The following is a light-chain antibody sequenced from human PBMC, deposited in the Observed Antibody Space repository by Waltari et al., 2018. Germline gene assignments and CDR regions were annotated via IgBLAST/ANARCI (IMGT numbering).Light chain of an antibody. CDR2: NND. J-gene: IGLJ3*02. V-gene: IGLV1-44*01. CDR1: SPSIGTNT. CDR3: AAWDDSLNGWV. Sequence: QSVLTQQPSASGTPGQRVTISCSGSSPSIGTNTLTWYQHLPGTAPKLLIYNNDKRPSGVPDRFSGSKSGTSASLAISGLQSEDEADYYCAAWDDSLNGWVFGGGTKLTVL.